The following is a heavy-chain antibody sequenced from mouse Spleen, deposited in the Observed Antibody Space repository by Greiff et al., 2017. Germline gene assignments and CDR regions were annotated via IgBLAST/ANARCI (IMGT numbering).Heavy chain of an antibody. J-gene: IGHJ3*01. CDR1: GYSFTSYW. D-gene: IGHD2-1*01. CDR2: IYPGNSDT. CDR3: MGGNYGWFAY. Sequence: EVQLQQSGTVLARPGASVKMSCKASGYSFTSYWMHWVKQRPGQGLEWIGAIYPGNSDTSYNQKFKGKAKLTAVTSASTAYMELSSLTNEDSAVYYCMGGNYGWFAYWGQGTLVTVSA. V-gene: IGHV1-5*01.